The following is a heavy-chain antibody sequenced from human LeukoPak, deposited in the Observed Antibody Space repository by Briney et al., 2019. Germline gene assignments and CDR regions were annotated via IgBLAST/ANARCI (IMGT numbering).Heavy chain of an antibody. V-gene: IGHV4-34*01. CDR3: ARARPFHYYGMDV. CDR1: GGSFSGYY. Sequence: PSETLSLTCAVYGGSFSGYYWSWIRQPPGKGLEWIGEINHSGSTNYNPSLKGRVTISIDTSKIQFSLKVTSVTAADTAVYYCARARPFHYYGMDVWGQGTTVTVSS. CDR2: INHSGST. J-gene: IGHJ6*02. D-gene: IGHD2/OR15-2a*01.